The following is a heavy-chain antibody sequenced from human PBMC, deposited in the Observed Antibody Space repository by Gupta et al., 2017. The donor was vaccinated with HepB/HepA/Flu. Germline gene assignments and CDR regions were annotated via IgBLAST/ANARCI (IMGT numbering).Heavy chain of an antibody. CDR1: GFSFDDFA. CDR3: AKVEDYDDVGDAFDI. Sequence: EVQLVESGGGLVQPGRSLRLACAASGFSFDDFALPWVRQAPGKGLDGVSGISWNSGRIGYDDAVKGRFTISRDNAKNSLYLQMKSLRAAETALYYCAKVEDYDDVGDAFDIGGQGTMVTVSS. J-gene: IGHJ3*02. V-gene: IGHV3-9*01. D-gene: IGHD3-22*01. CDR2: ISWNSGRI.